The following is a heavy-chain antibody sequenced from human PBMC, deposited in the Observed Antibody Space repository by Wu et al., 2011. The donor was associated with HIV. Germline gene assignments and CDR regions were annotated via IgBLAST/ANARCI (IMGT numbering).Heavy chain of an antibody. D-gene: IGHD1-26*01. J-gene: IGHJ1*01. CDR3: ARDPVGATSPAEYFQH. V-gene: IGHV1-69*14. Sequence: QVQLVQSGAEVKKPGSSVKVSCKASGGTFSTYGISWVRQAPGQGLEWMGGIIPILGTVKYAQKFQGRVTITADKSTSTAYMELSSLRSEDTAIYYCARDPVGATSPAEYFQHWGQGTLVTVAS. CDR2: IIPILGTV. CDR1: GGTFSTYG.